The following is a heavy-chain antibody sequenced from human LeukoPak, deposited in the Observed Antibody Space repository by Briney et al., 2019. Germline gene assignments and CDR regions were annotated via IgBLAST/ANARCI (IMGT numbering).Heavy chain of an antibody. CDR1: GFTQNA. J-gene: IGHJ4*02. CDR2: ISRSGGNS. CDR3: AKNPLVSGTIYFDS. D-gene: IGHD6-19*01. V-gene: IGHV3-23*01. Sequence: GGSLRLSCEASGFTQNAMGWVRQAPGKGLEWVASISRSGGNSHYADSVKGRFTISRDNSKSTLYLEMNSLRAEDTAIYYCAKNPLVSGTIYFDSWGQGTLLTVSS.